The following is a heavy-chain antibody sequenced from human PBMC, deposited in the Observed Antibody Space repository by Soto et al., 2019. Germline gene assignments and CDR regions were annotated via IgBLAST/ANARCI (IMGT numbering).Heavy chain of an antibody. CDR3: ALDFWSGYYREPDY. CDR2: IIPIFGTA. Sequence: SVKVSCKASGYTFTSYYMHWVRQAPGQGLEWMGGIIPIFGTANYAQKFQGRVTITADESTSTAYMELSSLRSEDTAVYYCALDFWSGYYREPDYWGQGTLVTVSS. V-gene: IGHV1-69*13. J-gene: IGHJ4*02. D-gene: IGHD3-3*01. CDR1: GYTFTSYY.